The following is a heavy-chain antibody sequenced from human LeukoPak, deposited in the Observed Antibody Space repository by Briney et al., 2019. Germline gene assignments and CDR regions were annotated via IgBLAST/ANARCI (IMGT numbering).Heavy chain of an antibody. CDR3: ARGGGKPYSSGWYHGFNI. V-gene: IGHV1-69*04. CDR2: IIPILGIA. D-gene: IGHD6-19*01. CDR1: GGTFSSYA. Sequence: ASVKVSCKASGGTFSSYAISWVRQAPGQGLEWMGRIIPILGIANYAQKFQGRVTITADKSTSTAYMELSSLRSEDTAVYYCARGGGKPYSSGWYHGFNIWGQGTMVTVSS. J-gene: IGHJ3*02.